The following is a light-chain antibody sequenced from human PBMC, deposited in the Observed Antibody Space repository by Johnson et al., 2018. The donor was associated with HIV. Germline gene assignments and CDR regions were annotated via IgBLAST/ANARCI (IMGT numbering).Light chain of an antibody. CDR1: SSNIGNNY. V-gene: IGLV1-51*01. CDR3: GAWNSCRSVGLYV. Sequence: QSVLTQSPSVSAAPGQKVTISCSGSSSNIGNNYVSWYQQLPGTAPKLLIYDNNKRPSGIPDRFSGSKSDTSATLGISGLKTGDEADYYCGAWNSCRSVGLYVFGTGTKVTVL. J-gene: IGLJ1*01. CDR2: DNN.